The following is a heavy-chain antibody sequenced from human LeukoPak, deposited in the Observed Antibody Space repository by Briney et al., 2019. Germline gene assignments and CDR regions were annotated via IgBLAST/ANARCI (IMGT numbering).Heavy chain of an antibody. Sequence: SSETLSLTCTVYGGSFSGYYWSWIRQPPGKGLEWIGEINHSGSTNYNPSLKSRVTISVDTSKNQFSLKLSSVTAADTAVYYCARGGMTIFGVVIGRAFDYWGQGTLVTVSS. V-gene: IGHV4-34*01. D-gene: IGHD3-3*01. J-gene: IGHJ4*02. CDR2: INHSGST. CDR3: ARGGMTIFGVVIGRAFDY. CDR1: GGSFSGYY.